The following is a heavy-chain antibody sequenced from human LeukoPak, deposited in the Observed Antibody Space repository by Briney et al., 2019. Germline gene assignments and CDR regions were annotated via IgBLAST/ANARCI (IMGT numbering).Heavy chain of an antibody. D-gene: IGHD3-3*01. Sequence: ASVKVSCKASGYTFTSYGISWVRQAPGQGLEWMGWISAYNGNTNYAQKLQGRVTMTTDTSTSTAYMELRSLRSDDTAVYYCARYLANITIFGVVITPGYFDYWGQGTLVTVSS. CDR3: ARYLANITIFGVVITPGYFDY. CDR2: ISAYNGNT. J-gene: IGHJ4*02. CDR1: GYTFTSYG. V-gene: IGHV1-18*01.